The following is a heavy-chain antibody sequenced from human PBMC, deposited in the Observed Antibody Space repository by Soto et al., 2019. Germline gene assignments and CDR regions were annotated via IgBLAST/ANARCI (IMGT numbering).Heavy chain of an antibody. D-gene: IGHD3-10*01. CDR3: AREPYLPMARNDF. Sequence: SETLSLTCTVSGGSISSADFFWTWHRQPPGKGLEWLGYIYYSGTTYYIPSLKGRLIISIDTSRNHFSLSLNSVTAADTAVYFCAREPYLPMARNDFWGQGAQVTVSS. V-gene: IGHV4-30-4*01. CDR2: IYYSGTT. CDR1: GGSISSADFF. J-gene: IGHJ4*02.